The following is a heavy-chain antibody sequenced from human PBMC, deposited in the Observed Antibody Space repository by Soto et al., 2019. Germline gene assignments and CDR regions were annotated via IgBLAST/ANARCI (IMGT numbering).Heavy chain of an antibody. CDR2: ITAGNGNT. D-gene: IGHD2-15*01. CDR3: ARDCSGGSPGY. J-gene: IGHJ4*02. CDR1: GYTFTSYA. Sequence: ASVKVSCKASGYTFTSYAMHWVRQAPGQRLEWMGWITAGNGNTKYSQKFQGRVTITRDTSASTAYMELSSLRSEDTAVYYCARDCSGGSPGYWGQGTLVTVSS. V-gene: IGHV1-3*01.